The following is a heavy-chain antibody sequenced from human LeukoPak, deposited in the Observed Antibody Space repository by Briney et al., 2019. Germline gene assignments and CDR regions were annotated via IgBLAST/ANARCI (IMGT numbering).Heavy chain of an antibody. D-gene: IGHD1-14*01. CDR2: FSYSGST. CDR1: GASVSSYY. V-gene: IGHV4-59*02. J-gene: IGHJ4*02. CDR3: ARKTPGAGNFDH. Sequence: SETLSLTCTVSGASVSSYYWSWIRQPPGKGPEWIGYFSYSGSTNYNPSLKSRVTISVDTSKNQFSLNLSSVTAADTAVYYCARKTPGAGNFDHRGQGSLVTVSS.